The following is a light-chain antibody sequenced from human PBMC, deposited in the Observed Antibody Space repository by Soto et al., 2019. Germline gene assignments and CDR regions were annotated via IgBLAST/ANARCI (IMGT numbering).Light chain of an antibody. Sequence: QSALTQPASVSGSPGQSVTISCTGSNSDVGGYDFVSWYQHHPGKAPKLILYEVTKRPSGVSNRFSGSKSGNTASLTISGLQAEDDAGYYCSSHTSTITLEVIFGGGTKATVL. J-gene: IGLJ2*01. CDR3: SSHTSTITLEVI. CDR2: EVT. CDR1: NSDVGGYDF. V-gene: IGLV2-14*01.